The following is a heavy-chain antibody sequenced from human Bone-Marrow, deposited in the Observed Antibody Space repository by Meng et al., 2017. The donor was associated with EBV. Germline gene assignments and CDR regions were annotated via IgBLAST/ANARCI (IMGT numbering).Heavy chain of an antibody. V-gene: IGHV4-34*02. CDR3: ARRYLLDYGMDV. J-gene: IGHJ6*02. Sequence: QVQLQQWGAGLLKPSETLSLTCAVYGGSFSGYSWSWIRQPPGKGLEWIGEINHSGSTNYNPSLKSRVTISLDTSKNQFSLKLSSVTAADTAVYYCARRYLLDYGMDVWGQGTTVTVSS. CDR2: INHSGST. D-gene: IGHD3-16*02. CDR1: GGSFSGYS.